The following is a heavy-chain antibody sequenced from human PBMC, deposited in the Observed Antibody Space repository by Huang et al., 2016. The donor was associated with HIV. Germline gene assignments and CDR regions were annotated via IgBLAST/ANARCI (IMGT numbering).Heavy chain of an antibody. J-gene: IGHJ4*02. CDR1: GFSLNTSGVG. CDR2: IYWDDDK. V-gene: IGHV2-5*02. D-gene: IGHD2-15*01. Sequence: QITLKESGPTLVKPTQTLTLACTFSGFSLNTSGVGVAWIRQPPGKALEWLALIYWDDDKRYRPSLKCRLTSSKDPSNNQVVLTMTNMDPVDTASYFCAHIGDIFAAYSPKYFDYWGQGALVTVSS. CDR3: AHIGDIFAAYSPKYFDY.